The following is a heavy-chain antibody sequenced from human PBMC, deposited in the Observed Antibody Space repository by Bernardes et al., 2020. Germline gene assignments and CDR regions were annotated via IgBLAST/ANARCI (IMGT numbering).Heavy chain of an antibody. J-gene: IGHJ4*02. V-gene: IGHV3-74*01. CDR1: GFTFRSFW. CDR3: VREKWELLSLDY. Sequence: GGSLRLSCAASGFTFRSFWMHWVRQAPGKGLVWVSRINSDGSDTRYADSVKGRFTIFRDNVKNTLYLQMNSLRAEDTAIYYCVREKWELLSLDYWGQGTLVTVSS. D-gene: IGHD1-26*01. CDR2: INSDGSDT.